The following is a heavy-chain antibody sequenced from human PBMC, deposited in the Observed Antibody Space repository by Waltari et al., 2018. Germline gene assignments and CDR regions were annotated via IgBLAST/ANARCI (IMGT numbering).Heavy chain of an antibody. CDR2: IIPIFGTA. Sequence: QVQLVQSGAEVKKPGSSVKVSCKASGGTFSSYAISWVRQAPGQGLEWMGRIIPIFGTANYAQKFQGRVTITADKSTSTAYMELSSLRSEDTAVYYCARVELRRAAGTYAFDIWGQGTMVTVSS. J-gene: IGHJ3*02. V-gene: IGHV1-69*08. CDR1: GGTFSSYA. D-gene: IGHD6-13*01. CDR3: ARVELRRAAGTYAFDI.